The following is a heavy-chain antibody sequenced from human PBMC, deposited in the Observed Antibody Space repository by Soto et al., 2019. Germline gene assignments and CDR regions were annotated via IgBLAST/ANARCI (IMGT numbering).Heavy chain of an antibody. D-gene: IGHD3-3*02. CDR1: GFTFSTYW. J-gene: IGHJ4*02. CDR3: ARGAFYNYYLDY. CDR2: IKGDGSST. Sequence: EVQLVESGGDSVQPGGSLRLSCAASGFTFSTYWMHWVRQAPGEGLVWVSRIKGDGSSTSSADSMEGRFTISRDNAKNTVYPLMTSLRADDTPVYYCARGAFYNYYLDYWGQGTQVTVSS. V-gene: IGHV3-74*01.